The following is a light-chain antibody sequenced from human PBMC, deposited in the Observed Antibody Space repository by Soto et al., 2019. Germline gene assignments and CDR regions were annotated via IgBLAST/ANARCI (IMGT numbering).Light chain of an antibody. Sequence: QPVLTQSLSASASLGASVKLTCTLSSGHSSYAIAWHQQQPEKGPRYLMKLKSDGSHSKWDGIPDRFSGSSSGAERYLTISSLQSEDEADYYCQTWGTGLLVFGGGTKLTVL. CDR2: LKSDGSH. V-gene: IGLV4-69*01. CDR3: QTWGTGLLV. J-gene: IGLJ3*02. CDR1: SGHSSYA.